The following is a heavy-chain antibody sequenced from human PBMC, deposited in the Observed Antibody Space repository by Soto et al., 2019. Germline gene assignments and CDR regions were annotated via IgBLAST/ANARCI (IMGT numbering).Heavy chain of an antibody. Sequence: ETLSLTCAVYGGSFSGYYWSWIRQPPGKGLEWIGEINHSGSTNYNPSLKSRVTISVDTSKNQFSLKLSSVTAADTAVYYCARGSGSSGWYGFDYWGQGTLVTVSS. V-gene: IGHV4-34*01. CDR1: GGSFSGYY. J-gene: IGHJ4*02. CDR3: ARGSGSSGWYGFDY. D-gene: IGHD6-19*01. CDR2: INHSGST.